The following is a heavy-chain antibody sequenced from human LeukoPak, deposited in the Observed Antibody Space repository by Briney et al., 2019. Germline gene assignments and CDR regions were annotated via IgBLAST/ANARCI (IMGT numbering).Heavy chain of an antibody. Sequence: GGSLRLSCAASGFTFSSYAMSWVRQAPGKGLEWASAISGSGGSTYYADSVKGRFTISRDNSKNTLYLQMNSLRAEDTAVYYCARSPRWQSFDYWGQGTLVTVSS. J-gene: IGHJ4*02. CDR1: GFTFSSYA. D-gene: IGHD2-15*01. V-gene: IGHV3-23*01. CDR2: ISGSGGST. CDR3: ARSPRWQSFDY.